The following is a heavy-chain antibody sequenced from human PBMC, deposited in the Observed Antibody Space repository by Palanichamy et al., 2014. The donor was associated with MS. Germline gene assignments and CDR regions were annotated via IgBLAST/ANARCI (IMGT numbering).Heavy chain of an antibody. D-gene: IGHD3-16*02. CDR1: GFTFTSYA. CDR2: ISYDGSNK. Sequence: QVQLVESWGGVVQPGRSLRLSCAASGFTFTSYAMHWVRQAPGKGLEWVAVISYDGSNKYFADSVKGRFTISRDNSKDTLYLQLNSLRAEDTAIYYCARGSENGDYVWGSYPDYWGQGTLVTVSS. J-gene: IGHJ4*02. V-gene: IGHV3-30*04. CDR3: ARGSENGDYVWGSYPDY.